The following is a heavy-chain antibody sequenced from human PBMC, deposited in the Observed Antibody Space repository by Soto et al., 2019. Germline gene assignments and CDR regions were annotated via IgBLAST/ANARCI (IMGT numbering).Heavy chain of an antibody. V-gene: IGHV3-23*01. D-gene: IGHD1-1*01. Sequence: GGSLRLSYAASGFTFSSYAMSWVRQAPGKGLEWVSAISGSGGSTYYADSVKGRFTISRDNSKNTLYLQMNSLRAEDTAVYYCAKESSLERQNYYYYYMDVWGKGTTVTVSS. CDR2: ISGSGGST. CDR3: AKESSLERQNYYYYYMDV. CDR1: GFTFSSYA. J-gene: IGHJ6*03.